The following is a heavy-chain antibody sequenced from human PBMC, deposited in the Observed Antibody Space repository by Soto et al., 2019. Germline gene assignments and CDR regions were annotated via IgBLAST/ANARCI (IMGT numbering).Heavy chain of an antibody. J-gene: IGHJ6*02. D-gene: IGHD2-8*01. CDR1: GFTFGDYA. CDR2: LSSKTSGATT. Sequence: SLRLSCTISGFTFGDYAMSWVRQAPGKXLEWVGVLSSKTSGATTEYAASVKGRFTISIDASRRIAYLQMNSLKTEDTAIYYCTRDMSTPPGTRPDYYRMDVWGQGATVTVS. CDR3: TRDMSTPPGTRPDYYRMDV. V-gene: IGHV3-49*04.